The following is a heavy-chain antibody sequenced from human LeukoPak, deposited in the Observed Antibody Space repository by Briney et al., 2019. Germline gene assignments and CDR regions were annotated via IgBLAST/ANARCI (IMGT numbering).Heavy chain of an antibody. J-gene: IGHJ4*02. CDR3: ARHGYNYGFDY. D-gene: IGHD5-24*01. CDR2: IWYDGSNK. V-gene: IGHV3-33*01. CDR1: GFTSSNYD. Sequence: GGSLRLSCAASGFTSSNYDVHWVRQAPGKGLEWVAVIWYDGSNKYYVDSVKGRFTISRDISKNTLYLQMNSLSAEDTAVYYCARHGYNYGFDYWGQGTLVTVSS.